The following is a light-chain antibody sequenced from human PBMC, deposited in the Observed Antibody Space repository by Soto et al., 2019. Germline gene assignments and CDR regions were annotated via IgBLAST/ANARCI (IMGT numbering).Light chain of an antibody. Sequence: DIQMTQSPSSLSASVGDRVTITCQASQNINNYLNWYQQKPGRAPKLLIYDASNLEAGVPSRFSGSGSGTEFTLTISSLQPDDFATYYCQQYNSWTFGQGTKVDIK. J-gene: IGKJ1*01. V-gene: IGKV1-33*01. CDR3: QQYNSWT. CDR2: DAS. CDR1: QNINNY.